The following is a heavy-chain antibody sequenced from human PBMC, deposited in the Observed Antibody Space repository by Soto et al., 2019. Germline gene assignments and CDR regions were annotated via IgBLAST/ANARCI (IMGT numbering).Heavy chain of an antibody. V-gene: IGHV4-59*01. D-gene: IGHD2-15*01. CDR1: GGSISSYY. CDR3: ARDRGCSGGSCYRPYYYGMDV. J-gene: IGHJ6*02. Sequence: NPSETLSLTCTVSGGSISSYYWSWIRQPPGKGLEWIGYIYYSGSTNYNPSLKSRVTISVDTSKNQFSLKLSSVTAADTAVYYCARDRGCSGGSCYRPYYYGMDVWGQGTTVTVSS. CDR2: IYYSGST.